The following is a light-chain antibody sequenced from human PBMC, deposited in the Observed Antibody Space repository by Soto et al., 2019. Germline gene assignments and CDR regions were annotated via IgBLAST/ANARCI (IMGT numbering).Light chain of an antibody. V-gene: IGKV4-1*01. J-gene: IGKJ1*01. Sequence: DIVMTQSPDSLAVSLGERATINCKSSQSVLYSSNNKNFLAWYQQKPGQPPKLLIYWASTRESGVPDRFSGCGFGTDFTLTISSLQAEDVAVYYCQQYYSTPQTFGQGTKVEIK. CDR3: QQYYSTPQT. CDR2: WAS. CDR1: QSVLYSSNNKNF.